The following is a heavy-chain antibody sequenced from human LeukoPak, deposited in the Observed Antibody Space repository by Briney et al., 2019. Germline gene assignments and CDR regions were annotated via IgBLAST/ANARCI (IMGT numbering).Heavy chain of an antibody. CDR3: ARPVTLTQNDAFDI. D-gene: IGHD4-17*01. V-gene: IGHV1-69*13. CDR1: GGTFSSYA. CDR2: IIPIFGTA. J-gene: IGHJ3*02. Sequence: SVKVSCKASGGTFSSYAISWVRQAPGQGLEWMGGIIPIFGTANYAQKFQGRVTITADESTSTAYMELSSLRSEDTAVYYCARPVTLTQNDAFDIWGKGTMVTVSS.